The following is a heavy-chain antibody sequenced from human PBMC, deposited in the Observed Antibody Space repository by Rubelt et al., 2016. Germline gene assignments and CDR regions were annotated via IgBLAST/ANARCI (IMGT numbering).Heavy chain of an antibody. Sequence: GSTNYNPSLKSRVTISVDTSKNQFSLKLSSVTAADTAVYYCARDSGGAAGDWFDPWGQGTLVTVSS. CDR3: ARDSGGAAGDWFDP. CDR2: GST. J-gene: IGHJ5*02. V-gene: IGHV4-59*01. D-gene: IGHD6-13*01.